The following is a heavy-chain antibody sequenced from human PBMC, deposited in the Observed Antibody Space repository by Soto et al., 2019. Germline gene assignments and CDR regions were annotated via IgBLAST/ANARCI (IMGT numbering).Heavy chain of an antibody. V-gene: IGHV3-23*01. D-gene: IGHD3-16*01. CDR1: GFTFSSYA. J-gene: IGHJ4*02. CDR3: VKERTVGGEAGENFDY. Sequence: EVQLLESGGGLVQPGGSLRLSCAASGFTFSSYAMSWVRQAPGKGLEWVSAISGSGGSTYYADSVKGRFTISRDNSKNALFLQRDRLRAEDKAVYYCVKERTVGGEAGENFDYWGQGTLVTVSS. CDR2: ISGSGGST.